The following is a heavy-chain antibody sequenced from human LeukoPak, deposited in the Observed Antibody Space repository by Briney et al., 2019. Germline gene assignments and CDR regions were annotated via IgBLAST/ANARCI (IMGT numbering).Heavy chain of an antibody. CDR3: ARSRRLLWFGELDY. Sequence: GGSLRLSCAASGFTFSSYAMSWVRQAPGKGLEWVSAISGSGGSTYYADSVKGRFTISRDNSKNTLYLQMNSLRAEDTAVYYCARSRRLLWFGELDYWGQGTLVTVSS. CDR1: GFTFSSYA. D-gene: IGHD3-10*01. CDR2: ISGSGGST. V-gene: IGHV3-23*01. J-gene: IGHJ4*02.